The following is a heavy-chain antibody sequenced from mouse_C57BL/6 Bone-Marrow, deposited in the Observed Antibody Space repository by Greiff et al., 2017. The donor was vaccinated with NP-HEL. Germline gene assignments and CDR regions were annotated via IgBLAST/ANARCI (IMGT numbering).Heavy chain of an antibody. CDR1: GYTFTSYW. V-gene: IGHV1-55*01. CDR3: ARWLLRKYYAMDY. J-gene: IGHJ4*01. D-gene: IGHD2-3*01. Sequence: QVQLQQPGAELVKPGASVKMSCKASGYTFTSYWITWVKQRPGQGLEWIGDIYPGSGSTNYNEKFKSKATLTVDTSSSTAYMQLSSLTSEDSAVYYCARWLLRKYYAMDYWGQGTSVTVSS. CDR2: IYPGSGST.